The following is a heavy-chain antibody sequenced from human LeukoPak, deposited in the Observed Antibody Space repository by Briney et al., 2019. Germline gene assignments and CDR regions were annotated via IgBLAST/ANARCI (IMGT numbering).Heavy chain of an antibody. Sequence: SETLSLTCTVSGGSISSSSYYWGWIRQPPGKGLEWIGSIYYSGSIYYNPSLKSRVTISVDTSKNQFSLKLSSVTAADTAVYYCARQRDYDWDYFDYWGQGTLVTVSS. CDR2: IYYSGSI. D-gene: IGHD5-12*01. CDR3: ARQRDYDWDYFDY. J-gene: IGHJ4*02. V-gene: IGHV4-39*01. CDR1: GGSISSSSYY.